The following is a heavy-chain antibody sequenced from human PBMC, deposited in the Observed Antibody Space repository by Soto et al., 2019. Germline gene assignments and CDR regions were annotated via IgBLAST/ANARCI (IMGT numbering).Heavy chain of an antibody. Sequence: SVKVTCKASGYTFTGYYMHGLRQAPGHGLEWMGWINPNSGGTNYAQKFQGWVTMTRDTSISTAYMELSRLRSDDTAVYYCARGPDYGDYVHFDYWGQGTLVTVSS. D-gene: IGHD4-17*01. CDR2: INPNSGGT. CDR1: GYTFTGYY. J-gene: IGHJ4*02. V-gene: IGHV1-2*04. CDR3: ARGPDYGDYVHFDY.